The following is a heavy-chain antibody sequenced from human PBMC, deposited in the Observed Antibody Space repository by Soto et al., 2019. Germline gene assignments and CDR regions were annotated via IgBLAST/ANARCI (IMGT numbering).Heavy chain of an antibody. Sequence: SETLSLTCTVSGGSISSGDYYWSWIRQPPGKGLEWIGYIYYSGSTYYNPSLKSRVTISVDTSKNQFSLKLSSVTAADTAVYYCARVRLENWFDPWGQGTLVTVSS. D-gene: IGHD1-1*01. CDR2: IYYSGST. CDR3: ARVRLENWFDP. J-gene: IGHJ5*02. CDR1: GGSISSGDYY. V-gene: IGHV4-30-4*01.